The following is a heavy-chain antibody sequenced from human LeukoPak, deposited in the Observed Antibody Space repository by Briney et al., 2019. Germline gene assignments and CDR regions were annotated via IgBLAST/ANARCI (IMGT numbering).Heavy chain of an antibody. CDR2: ISTYNGNT. D-gene: IGHD2-15*01. V-gene: IGHV1-18*01. J-gene: IGHJ3*02. Sequence: GASVKVSCKTSGYTFTSYGISWVRQAPGQGLEWMGWISTYNGNTNYEQKLQGRVTMTTDTSTSTAYMELRSLRSDDTAVYYCARDFLGYCSGSSCPGHAFDIWGQGTMVTVSS. CDR1: GYTFTSYG. CDR3: ARDFLGYCSGSSCPGHAFDI.